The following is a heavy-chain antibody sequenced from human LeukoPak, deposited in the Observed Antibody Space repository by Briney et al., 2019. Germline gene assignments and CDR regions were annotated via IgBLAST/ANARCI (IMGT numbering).Heavy chain of an antibody. V-gene: IGHV4-30-2*01. D-gene: IGHD6-13*01. Sequence: PSETLSLTCTVSGGSISSGGYYWSWIRQPPGKGLEWIGYIYHSGSTYYNPSLKSRVTISVDRSKNQFSLKLSSVTAADTAVYYCARDHDNYSSSYYWGQGTLVTVSS. J-gene: IGHJ4*02. CDR1: GGSISSGGYY. CDR2: IYHSGST. CDR3: ARDHDNYSSSYY.